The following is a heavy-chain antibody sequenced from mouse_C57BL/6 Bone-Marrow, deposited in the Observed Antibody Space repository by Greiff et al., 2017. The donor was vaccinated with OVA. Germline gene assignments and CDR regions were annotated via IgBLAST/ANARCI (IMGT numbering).Heavy chain of an antibody. D-gene: IGHD1-1*01. J-gene: IGHJ4*01. CDR3: ARTYYDGTSYAMDY. CDR1: GYAFTNYL. CDR2: INPGSGGT. Sequence: QVQLKESGAELVRPGTSVKVSCKASGYAFTNYLIEWVKQRPGQGLEWIGVINPGSGGTNYNEKFKGKATLTADKSSSTAYMQLSSLTSEDSAVYFCARTYYDGTSYAMDYWGQGTSVTVSS. V-gene: IGHV1-54*01.